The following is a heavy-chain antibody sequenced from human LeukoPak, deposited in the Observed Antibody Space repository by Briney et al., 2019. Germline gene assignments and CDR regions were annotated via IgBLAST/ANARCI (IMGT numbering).Heavy chain of an antibody. CDR2: IYPADSDT. V-gene: IGHV5-51*01. CDR1: GYSFSTYW. J-gene: IGHJ4*02. CDR3: ARQPAYSGYAWSY. D-gene: IGHD5-12*01. Sequence: GESLKISCKGSGYSFSTYWIGWVRQMPGKGLEWVGIIYPADSDTRYSPSFQGQVTISADKSISTAYLQWSSLKASDTAMYYCARQPAYSGYAWSYWGQGTLVTVSS.